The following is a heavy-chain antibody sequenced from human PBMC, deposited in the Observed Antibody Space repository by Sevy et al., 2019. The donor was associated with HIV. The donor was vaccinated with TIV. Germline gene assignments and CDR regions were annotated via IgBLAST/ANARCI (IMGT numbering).Heavy chain of an antibody. CDR3: AREPADFYFDY. Sequence: GSLRLSCAASGFTFSSYSMNWVRQAPGKGLEWVSSLSSSSSYIYYADSVKGRFTISRDNAKNSRYLQMNGLRAEDTAVYYGAREPADFYFDYWGQGTLVTVSS. V-gene: IGHV3-21*01. CDR1: GFTFSSYS. D-gene: IGHD2-2*01. CDR2: LSSSSSYI. J-gene: IGHJ4*02.